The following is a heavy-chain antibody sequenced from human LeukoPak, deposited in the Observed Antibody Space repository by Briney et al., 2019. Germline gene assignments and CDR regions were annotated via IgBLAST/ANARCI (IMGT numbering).Heavy chain of an antibody. Sequence: SVTLSLTGTVSGVSISSYYWVWIRHAAGKGLEWIERIYTIGSTNYNPSVTSLVTMSVDTSKNQFSVKLSSVTAADTAVYCGARDMDGDYEQDYWGQGTLVTVSS. J-gene: IGHJ4*02. V-gene: IGHV4-4*07. CDR2: IYTIGST. CDR3: ARDMDGDYEQDY. D-gene: IGHD4-17*01. CDR1: GVSISSYY.